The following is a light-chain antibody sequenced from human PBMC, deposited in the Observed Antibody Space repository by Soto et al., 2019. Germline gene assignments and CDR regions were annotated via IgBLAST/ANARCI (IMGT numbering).Light chain of an antibody. Sequence: EIVLTQSPATLSLSPGERATLSCRASQSVSRYLAWYKQKPGQAPRLLIYDASNRATGIPARFRGSGSGTDFTLTISSLDPDAFAVYYCQQRSNWPPTFGQGTKLEIK. CDR3: QQRSNWPPT. J-gene: IGKJ2*01. V-gene: IGKV3-11*01. CDR1: QSVSRY. CDR2: DAS.